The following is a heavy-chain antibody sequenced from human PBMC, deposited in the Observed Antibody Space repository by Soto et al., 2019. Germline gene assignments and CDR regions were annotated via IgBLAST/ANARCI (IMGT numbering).Heavy chain of an antibody. CDR1: GFTFSSYW. CDR2: INSDGSST. D-gene: IGHD4-17*01. Sequence: GGSLRLSCAASGFTFSSYWMHWVRQAPGKGLVWVSRINSDGSSTSYADSVKGRFTISRDNAKNTLYLQMNSLRAEDTAVYYCARGGNDYGDYSYYYYYYYMDVWGKGTTVTVSS. CDR3: ARGGNDYGDYSYYYYYYYMDV. V-gene: IGHV3-74*01. J-gene: IGHJ6*03.